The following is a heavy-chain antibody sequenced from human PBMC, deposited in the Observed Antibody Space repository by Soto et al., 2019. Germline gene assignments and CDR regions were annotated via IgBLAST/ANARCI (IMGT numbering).Heavy chain of an antibody. J-gene: IGHJ5*02. CDR1: GFTFSSYS. CDR2: ISSSSTI. CDR3: AREKFHGDYAWDWFDP. Sequence: GESLKISCAASGFTFSSYSMNWVRQAPGKGLEWVSYISSSSTIYYADSVKGRFTISRDNAKNSLYLQMNSLRAEDTAVYYCAREKFHGDYAWDWFDPWGQGTLVTVSS. D-gene: IGHD4-17*01. V-gene: IGHV3-48*01.